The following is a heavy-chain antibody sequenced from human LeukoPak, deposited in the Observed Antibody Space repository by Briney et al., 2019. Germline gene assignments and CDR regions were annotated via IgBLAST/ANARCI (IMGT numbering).Heavy chain of an antibody. D-gene: IGHD6-13*01. J-gene: IGHJ3*02. Sequence: PSETLSLTCTVSGGSISSYYWSWIRQPAGKGLEWIGRIYTSGSTNYNPSLKSRVTMSVDTSKNQFSLKLSSVTAADTAVYYCARRAAAGTNTAFDIWGQGTMVTVSS. CDR1: GGSISSYY. CDR2: IYTSGST. CDR3: ARRAAAGTNTAFDI. V-gene: IGHV4-4*07.